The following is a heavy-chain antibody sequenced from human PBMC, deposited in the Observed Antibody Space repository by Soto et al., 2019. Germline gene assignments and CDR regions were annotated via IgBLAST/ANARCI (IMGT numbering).Heavy chain of an antibody. Sequence: SETLSLTGAVYGGAFSGYYWSWIREPPGKGVEWIGEINHSGSSNYNPSLKSRVTISVDTSKNQFSLKLSTVTAADTAVYYSAIGPFCIGGPSPVRWRDWFAPRGQGPPVTVSS. J-gene: IGHJ5*02. CDR1: GGAFSGYY. CDR2: INHSGSS. CDR3: AIGPFCIGGPSPVRWRDWFAP. V-gene: IGHV4-34*01. D-gene: IGHD3-10*01.